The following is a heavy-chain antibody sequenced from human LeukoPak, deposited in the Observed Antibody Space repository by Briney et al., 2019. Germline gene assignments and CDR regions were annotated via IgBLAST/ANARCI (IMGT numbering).Heavy chain of an antibody. CDR3: ARDRKVLLWFGGHYYMDV. V-gene: IGHV3-21*01. CDR2: ISSSRSYI. J-gene: IGHJ6*03. D-gene: IGHD3-10*01. CDR1: GFTFSSYS. Sequence: GGSLRLSCAASGFTFSSYSMNWVRQAPGKGLEWVSFISSSRSYIYYADSVKGRFTISRDNAKNTLYLQMNSLRAEDTAVYYCARDRKVLLWFGGHYYMDVWGKGTTVTVSS.